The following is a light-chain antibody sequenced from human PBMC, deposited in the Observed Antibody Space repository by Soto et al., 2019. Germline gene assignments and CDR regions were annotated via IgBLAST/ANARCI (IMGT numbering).Light chain of an antibody. CDR1: ERVSWGH. Sequence: IVFTQSPATMSLSPGERATLSCGACERVSWGHVAWYQMKAGRAPRLLMHDASTRASGIPDRFRGSKSGTDFTLTIRGLEADDAALYYCQQYGSSPMTFGQGTRLEIK. V-gene: IGKV3D-20*01. CDR2: DAS. CDR3: QQYGSSPMT. J-gene: IGKJ5*01.